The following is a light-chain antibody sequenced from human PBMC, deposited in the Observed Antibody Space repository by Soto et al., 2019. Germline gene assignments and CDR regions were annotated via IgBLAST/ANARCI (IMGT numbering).Light chain of an antibody. CDR2: GAS. V-gene: IGKV3-20*01. CDR3: QQYGSSPRT. CDR1: QSVSGSH. Sequence: EIVLTQSPGTLSLSPGERATLSCRASQSVSGSHLAWYQQKPGQAPRLLISGASSRATGIPDRFTGSGSGTDFTLTISRLEPEDFAVYYCQQYGSSPRTFGQGTKVDIK. J-gene: IGKJ1*01.